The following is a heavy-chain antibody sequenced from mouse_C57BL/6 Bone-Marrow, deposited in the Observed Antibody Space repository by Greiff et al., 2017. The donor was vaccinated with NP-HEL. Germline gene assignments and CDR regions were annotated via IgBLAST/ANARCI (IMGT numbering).Heavy chain of an antibody. V-gene: IGHV1-64*01. CDR1: GYTFTSYW. D-gene: IGHD3-2*02. Sequence: VQLQQPGAELVKPGASVKLSCKASGYTFTSYWMHWVKQRPGPGLEWIGMIHPNRGSTNYNEKFKSKATLTVDKSSSTAYMQLSSLTSEDSAVYYCARSSSGYAWFAYWGQGTLVTVSA. CDR2: IHPNRGST. J-gene: IGHJ3*01. CDR3: ARSSSGYAWFAY.